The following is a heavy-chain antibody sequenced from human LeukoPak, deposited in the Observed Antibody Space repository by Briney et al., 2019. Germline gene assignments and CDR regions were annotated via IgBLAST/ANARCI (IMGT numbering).Heavy chain of an antibody. CDR2: ISSNGGST. CDR3: ARDQTGTTEIDY. V-gene: IGHV3-64*01. J-gene: IGHJ4*02. CDR1: GFTFSSYA. D-gene: IGHD1-1*01. Sequence: PGGSLRLSCAASGFTFSSYAMHWVRQAPGKGLEYVSAISSNGGSTYYASSVKGRFTISRDNSKNTLYLQMGSLRAEDMAVYYCARDQTGTTEIDYWGQGTLVTVSS.